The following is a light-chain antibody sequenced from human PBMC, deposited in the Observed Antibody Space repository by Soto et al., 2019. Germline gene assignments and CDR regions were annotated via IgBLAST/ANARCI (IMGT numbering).Light chain of an antibody. Sequence: SYELTQPPSVSVSPGQTASITCSGDKLGDKYGCWYQQKPGQSPVLVIYQDTKRPSGIPERFSGSNSGNTATLTISGTQAMDEADYYCQAWDSSTPVVFGGGTKVTVL. V-gene: IGLV3-1*01. J-gene: IGLJ2*01. CDR1: KLGDKY. CDR2: QDT. CDR3: QAWDSSTPVV.